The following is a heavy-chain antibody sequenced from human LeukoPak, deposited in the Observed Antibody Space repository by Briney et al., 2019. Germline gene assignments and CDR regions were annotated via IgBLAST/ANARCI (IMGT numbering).Heavy chain of an antibody. V-gene: IGHV3-30-3*01. Sequence: GGSLRLSCEASGFTFDNYAMHWVRQAPGRRLEWVAVISFDGNQEYYPDSVKGRFTISRDNSKNTLYLQMNSLRAEDTAVYYCARDGSGNAFDIWGQGTMVTVSS. J-gene: IGHJ3*02. D-gene: IGHD6-25*01. CDR1: GFTFDNYA. CDR2: ISFDGNQE. CDR3: ARDGSGNAFDI.